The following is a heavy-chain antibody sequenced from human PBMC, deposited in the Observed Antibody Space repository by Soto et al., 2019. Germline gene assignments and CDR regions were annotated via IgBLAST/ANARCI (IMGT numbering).Heavy chain of an antibody. CDR3: ASDGDYYGSGYYYYGMDV. CDR1: GFTFSSYA. J-gene: IGHJ6*02. CDR2: ISYDGSNK. V-gene: IGHV3-30-3*01. D-gene: IGHD3-10*01. Sequence: QVQLVESGGGVVQPGRSLRLSCAASGFTFSSYAMHWVRQAPGKGLEWVAVISYDGSNKYYADSVKGRFTISRDNSKNTLYLQMNSLRAEDTAVYYCASDGDYYGSGYYYYGMDVWGQGTTVTVSS.